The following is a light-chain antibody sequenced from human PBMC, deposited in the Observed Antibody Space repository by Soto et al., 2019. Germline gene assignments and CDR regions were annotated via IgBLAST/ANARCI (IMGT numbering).Light chain of an antibody. CDR2: EVS. V-gene: IGLV2-14*01. CDR1: SSDITNYNY. J-gene: IGLJ1*01. CDR3: TSYTGASTYV. Sequence: QSALTQPASVSGSPGQSITISCTGTSSDITNYNYVSWYQKHPGKAPKLIICEVSNRPSGVSDRFSGAKSGTTASLTISGLQAEDEAAYYCTSYTGASTYVFGSGTKLTVL.